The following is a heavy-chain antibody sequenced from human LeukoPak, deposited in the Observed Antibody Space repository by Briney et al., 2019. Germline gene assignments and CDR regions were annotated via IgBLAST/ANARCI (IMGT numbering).Heavy chain of an antibody. J-gene: IGHJ4*02. CDR3: ARGLRYGDYANFDY. CDR1: GFTFSSYG. Sequence: GGSLRLSWAASGFTFSSYGMHWVRQAPDKGLEWVAVIWYDGSNKYYVDSVKGRFTISRDNSKNTLYLQMNSLRAEDTAVYYCARGLRYGDYANFDYWGQGTLVTVSS. D-gene: IGHD4-17*01. V-gene: IGHV3-33*01. CDR2: IWYDGSNK.